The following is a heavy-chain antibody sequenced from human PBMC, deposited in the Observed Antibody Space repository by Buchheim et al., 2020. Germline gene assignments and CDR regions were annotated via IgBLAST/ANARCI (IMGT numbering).Heavy chain of an antibody. CDR1: GFDFSSYT. V-gene: IGHV3-21*01. CDR2: ISSSRSYI. D-gene: IGHD3-3*01. CDR3: ARDQDYGFLSGLGWFDP. Sequence: EMQLVESGGGLVKPGGSLRLSCAASGFDFSSYTMNWVRQAPGKGLEWVASISSSRSYIFHADSVKGRFTISRDNAKTSLFPQMNSLTAEDTAVYYCARDQDYGFLSGLGWFDPWGQGTL. J-gene: IGHJ5*02.